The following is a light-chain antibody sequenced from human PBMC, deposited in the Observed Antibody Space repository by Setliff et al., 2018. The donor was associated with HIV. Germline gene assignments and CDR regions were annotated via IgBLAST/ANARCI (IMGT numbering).Light chain of an antibody. Sequence: SALTQPASVSGSPGQSITITCTGTSSDVGGYNYVSWYQQQPGKAPKLMIYDVSNRPSGVSNRFSGSKSGNTASLTIPGLQAEDEADYYCSSYTSSSTPFVFGTGTKVTVL. CDR3: SSYTSSSTPFV. J-gene: IGLJ1*01. CDR1: SSDVGGYNY. CDR2: DVS. V-gene: IGLV2-14*01.